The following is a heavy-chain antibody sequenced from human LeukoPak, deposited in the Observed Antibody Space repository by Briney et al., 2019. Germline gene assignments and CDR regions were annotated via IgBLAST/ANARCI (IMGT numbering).Heavy chain of an antibody. D-gene: IGHD3-3*01. CDR2: ISAYNGNT. Sequence: GASVKVSCKASGYTFTSYGISWVRQAPGQGLEWMGWISAYNGNTNYAQKLQGRVTMTTDTSTSTAYMELRSLRSDDTAVYYCARDRTIFGVAQGAFDIWGQGTTVTVSS. CDR3: ARDRTIFGVAQGAFDI. J-gene: IGHJ3*02. V-gene: IGHV1-18*01. CDR1: GYTFTSYG.